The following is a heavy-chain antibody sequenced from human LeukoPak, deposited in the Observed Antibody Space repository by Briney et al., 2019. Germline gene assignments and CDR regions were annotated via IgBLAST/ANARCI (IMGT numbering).Heavy chain of an antibody. CDR1: GDSISGSYW. CDR3: ATYYYDSHDAFDI. D-gene: IGHD3-22*01. CDR2: IYYSDST. J-gene: IGHJ3*02. Sequence: SGTLSLTCAVSGDSISGSYWWGWVRQPPGKGLEWIGEIYYSDSTNYNPSLKSRVTISVDTSKNQFSLKLSSVTAADTAVYYCATYYYDSHDAFDIWGQGTMVTVSS. V-gene: IGHV4-4*02.